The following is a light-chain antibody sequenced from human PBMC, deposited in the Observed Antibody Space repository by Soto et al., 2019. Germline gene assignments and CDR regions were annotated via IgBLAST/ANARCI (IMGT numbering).Light chain of an antibody. CDR2: AAS. V-gene: IGKV1-27*01. CDR3: QKYSSVIT. J-gene: IGKJ5*01. Sequence: DIQMTQSPSSLSASVGDRVTITCRASQGISNFLAWYQQKPGKVPKLLISAASTLQSGVPSRFSGSGSGADFTVTITSQQPEDVASYYCQKYSSVITFGQGTRLEIK. CDR1: QGISNF.